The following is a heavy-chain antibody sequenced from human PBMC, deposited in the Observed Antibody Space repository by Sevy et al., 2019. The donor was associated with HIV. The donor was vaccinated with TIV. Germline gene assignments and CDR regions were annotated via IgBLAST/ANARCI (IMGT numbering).Heavy chain of an antibody. V-gene: IGHV3-48*01. CDR3: ARESYFYDTTTFPENDY. Sequence: GGSLRLSCAASGFNLSSFGMNWVRQAPGKGLEWISYISHSTNTRLYAASVTGRFSISRDNARNSLYLQMNSLRAEDTAVYYCARESYFYDTTTFPENDYWGRGTLVTVSS. CDR1: GFNLSSFG. J-gene: IGHJ4*02. CDR2: ISHSTNTR. D-gene: IGHD3-22*01.